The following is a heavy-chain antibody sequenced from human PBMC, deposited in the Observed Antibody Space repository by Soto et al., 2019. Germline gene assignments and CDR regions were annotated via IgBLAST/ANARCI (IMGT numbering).Heavy chain of an antibody. J-gene: IGHJ3*02. CDR3: ARENGDRMTRACDI. CDR2: TYYRSKWYN. D-gene: IGHD7-27*01. CDR1: GESVSSNSAA. V-gene: IGHV6-1*01. Sequence: SQTLSLTCAISGESVSSNSAAWNWIRQSPSRGLEWLGRTYYRSKWYNDYAVSVKSRITINPDTSKNQFSLQLNSVTPEDTAGYYCARENGDRMTRACDIWGQGTMVTVS.